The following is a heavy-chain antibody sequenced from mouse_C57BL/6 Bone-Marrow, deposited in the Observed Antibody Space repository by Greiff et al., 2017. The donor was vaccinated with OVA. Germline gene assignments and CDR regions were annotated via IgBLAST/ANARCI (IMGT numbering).Heavy chain of an antibody. J-gene: IGHJ4*01. D-gene: IGHD2-3*01. CDR1: GYTFTSYG. Sequence: QVQLQQSGAELARPGASVKLSCKASGYTFTSYGISWVKQRTGQGLEWIGEIYPRSGNTYYNEKFKGKATLTGDKSSSTAYMELRSLTSEDSAVYFCARGDGALYYAMDYWGQGTSVTVSS. CDR2: IYPRSGNT. V-gene: IGHV1-81*01. CDR3: ARGDGALYYAMDY.